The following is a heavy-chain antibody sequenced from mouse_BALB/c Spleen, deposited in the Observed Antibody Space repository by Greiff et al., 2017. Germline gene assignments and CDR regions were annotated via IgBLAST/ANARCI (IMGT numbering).Heavy chain of an antibody. CDR3: ARFHGSSYGFAY. J-gene: IGHJ3*01. Sequence: VQLQQSGPSLVKPSQTLSLTCSVTGDSITSGYWNWIRKFPGNKLEYMGYISYSGSTYYNPSLKSRISITRDTSKNQYYLQLNSVTAEDTATYYCARFHGSSYGFAYWGQGTLVTVSA. CDR1: GDSITSGY. V-gene: IGHV3-8*02. CDR2: ISYSGST. D-gene: IGHD1-1*01.